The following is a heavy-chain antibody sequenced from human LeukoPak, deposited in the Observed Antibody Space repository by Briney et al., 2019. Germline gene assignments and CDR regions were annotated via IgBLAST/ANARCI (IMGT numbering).Heavy chain of an antibody. CDR1: GCTLTELS. D-gene: IGHD5-18*01. J-gene: IGHJ4*02. CDR2: FDPEDGET. CDR3: ATSRGATAMVTDYFDY. Sequence: ASVKVSCKVSGCTLTELSMHWVRQAPGKGLEWMGGFDPEDGETIYAQKFQGRVTMTEDTSTDTAYMELSSLRSEDTAVYYCATSRGATAMVTDYFDYWGQGTLVTVSS. V-gene: IGHV1-24*01.